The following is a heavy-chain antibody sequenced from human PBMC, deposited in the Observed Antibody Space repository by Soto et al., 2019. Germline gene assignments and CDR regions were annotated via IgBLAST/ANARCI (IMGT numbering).Heavy chain of an antibody. J-gene: IGHJ4*02. CDR3: AKASRMWVTDY. D-gene: IGHD1-26*01. V-gene: IGHV1-3*04. CDR1: GYTFTDHA. Sequence: QVQLVQSGAEVKKPGASVKVSCKASGYTFTDHAILWVRQAPGQSLEWMGWIATGNGNTKYSHKFQDRVIITRDTSASTAYLELSSLRSEDTALYYCAKASRMWVTDYWGQGTLVTVSA. CDR2: IATGNGNT.